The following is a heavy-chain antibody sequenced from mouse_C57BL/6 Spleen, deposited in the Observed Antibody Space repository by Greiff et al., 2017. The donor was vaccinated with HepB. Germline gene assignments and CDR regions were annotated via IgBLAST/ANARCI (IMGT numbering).Heavy chain of an antibody. CDR1: GFNIKDYY. Sequence: VQLQQSGAELVKPGASVKLSCTASGFNIKDYYMHWVKQRTEQGLEWIGRIDPEDGETKYAPKFQGKATITADTSSNTADLQLSSLTSEDTAVYYCATTVVATRYFDVWGTGTTVTVSS. J-gene: IGHJ1*03. D-gene: IGHD1-1*01. CDR2: IDPEDGET. CDR3: ATTVVATRYFDV. V-gene: IGHV14-2*01.